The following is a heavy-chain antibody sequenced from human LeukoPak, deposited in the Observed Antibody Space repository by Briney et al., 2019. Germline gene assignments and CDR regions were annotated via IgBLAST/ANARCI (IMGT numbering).Heavy chain of an antibody. Sequence: GGSLRLSCAASGFTFSSYEMNWVRQAPGKGLVWVARINSDGSSTSYADSVKGRFAISRDNAKNTLYLQMNSLRAEDTALYYCAKGDTNYYYYMDVWGKGTTVTVSS. D-gene: IGHD3-3*01. CDR3: AKGDTNYYYYMDV. V-gene: IGHV3-74*01. J-gene: IGHJ6*03. CDR1: GFTFSSYE. CDR2: INSDGSST.